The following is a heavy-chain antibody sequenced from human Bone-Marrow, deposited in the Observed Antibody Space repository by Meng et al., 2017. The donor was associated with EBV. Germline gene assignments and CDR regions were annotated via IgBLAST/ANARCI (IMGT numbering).Heavy chain of an antibody. CDR2: TNEDGRTT. J-gene: IGHJ4*02. Sequence: VRVVESGGALGQPGGTLRLSCAASGFSFRSYWMHWVRQAPGKGLVWISRTNEDGRTTSYADSVKGRFTISRDNTKNTLYLQMNSLRAEDTARYFCSRDLAGAYDDWGQGTLVTVSS. D-gene: IGHD2-21*01. CDR3: SRDLAGAYDD. V-gene: IGHV3-74*01. CDR1: GFSFRSYW.